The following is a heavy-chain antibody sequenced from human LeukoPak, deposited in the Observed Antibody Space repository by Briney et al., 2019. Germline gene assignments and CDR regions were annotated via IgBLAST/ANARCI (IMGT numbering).Heavy chain of an antibody. Sequence: ASVKVSCKASGYTFTSYAMHWVRQAPGQRLEWMGWINAGNGNTKYSQKLQGRVTLTRDTSASTAYMELTSLRSEDTAVYYCARDLTGRFGELLHSFDYWGQGTLVTVSS. J-gene: IGHJ4*02. CDR1: GYTFTSYA. V-gene: IGHV1-3*01. CDR3: ARDLTGRFGELLHSFDY. D-gene: IGHD3-10*01. CDR2: INAGNGNT.